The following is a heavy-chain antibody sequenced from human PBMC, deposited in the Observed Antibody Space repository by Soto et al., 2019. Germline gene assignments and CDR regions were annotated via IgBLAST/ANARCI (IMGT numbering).Heavy chain of an antibody. Sequence: PGGSLRLSCTTSGFSFGDYAMTWVCQAPGKGLEWVGFIRNPGYGGTTEYATSVKGRFIISRDDSMSSAYLQLNSLKVDDSAVYYCVRGSFGYYGPWGQGTLVTVSS. V-gene: IGHV3-49*04. CDR1: GFSFGDYA. J-gene: IGHJ5*02. D-gene: IGHD3-22*01. CDR2: IRNPGYGGTT. CDR3: VRGSFGYYGP.